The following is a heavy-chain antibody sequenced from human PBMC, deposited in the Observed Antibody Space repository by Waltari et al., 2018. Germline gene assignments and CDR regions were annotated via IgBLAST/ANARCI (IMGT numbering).Heavy chain of an antibody. V-gene: IGHV4-38-2*02. CDR3: AGGGTVTTPLDY. Sequence: QVQLQESGPGLVKPSETLSLTCTVSGYSISTAYFWGWIRQAPGKGLEWIGSIYHSGSTYDNPSLNGRVTRSVDTSRNQFSLKVNSVTAADTSVYYCAGGGTVTTPLDYWGQGTLVTVSS. CDR2: IYHSGST. J-gene: IGHJ4*02. CDR1: GYSISTAYF. D-gene: IGHD4-17*01.